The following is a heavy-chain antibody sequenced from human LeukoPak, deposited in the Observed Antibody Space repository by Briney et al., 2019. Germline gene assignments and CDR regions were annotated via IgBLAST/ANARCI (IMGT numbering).Heavy chain of an antibody. CDR2: ISWDGGST. CDR3: AEGNYYYMDV. Sequence: GGSLRLSCAASGFTFDEYTMHWVRQAPGKCLEWVSLISWDGGSTYYADSAKGRFTISRDSSKNSLYLQMNSLRNEDTALYYCAEGNYYYMDVWGKGTPVTVSS. J-gene: IGHJ6*03. CDR1: GFTFDEYT. V-gene: IGHV3-43*01.